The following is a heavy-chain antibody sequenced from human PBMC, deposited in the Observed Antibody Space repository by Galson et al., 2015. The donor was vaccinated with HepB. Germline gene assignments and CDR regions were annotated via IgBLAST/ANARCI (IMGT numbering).Heavy chain of an antibody. J-gene: IGHJ4*02. CDR3: ARDRYGDYVGTFGY. CDR2: IWYDGSNK. V-gene: IGHV3-33*01. CDR1: GFTFSSYG. D-gene: IGHD4-17*01. Sequence: SLRLSCAASGFTFSSYGMHWVRQAPGKGLEWVAVIWYDGSNKYYADSVKGRFTISRDNSKNTLYLQMNSLRAEDTAVYYCARDRYGDYVGTFGYWGQGTLVTGSS.